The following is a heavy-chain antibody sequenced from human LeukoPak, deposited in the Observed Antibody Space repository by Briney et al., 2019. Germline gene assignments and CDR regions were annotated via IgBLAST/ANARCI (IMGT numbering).Heavy chain of an antibody. CDR3: AKLLSPHDFPSWFDP. D-gene: IGHD3-3*01. CDR2: ISGSGGST. CDR1: GFTFSSNA. Sequence: QAGGSLRLSCATSGFTFSSNAMSWVRQAPGKGLEWVSAISGSGGSTYYADSVKGRFTISRDNSKNTLYLQMNSLRAEDTALYYCAKLLSPHDFPSWFDPWGQGTLVTVSS. J-gene: IGHJ5*02. V-gene: IGHV3-23*01.